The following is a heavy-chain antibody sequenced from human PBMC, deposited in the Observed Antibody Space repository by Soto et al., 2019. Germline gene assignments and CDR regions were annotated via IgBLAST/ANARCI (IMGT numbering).Heavy chain of an antibody. CDR3: AKDWGGYYGSGSFYNLGFDY. Sequence: QVQLQESGPGLVKPSQTLSLTCTVSGGSISSGTYYWSWLRQHPGKGLEWIGSIYNSGSTYYNPSLKSRLTISVDTSNTQFSLSLSSVTAADTAVYFCAKDWGGYYGSGSFYNLGFDYWGQGTLVTVSS. V-gene: IGHV4-31*03. CDR1: GGSISSGTYY. CDR2: IYNSGST. J-gene: IGHJ4*02. D-gene: IGHD3-10*01.